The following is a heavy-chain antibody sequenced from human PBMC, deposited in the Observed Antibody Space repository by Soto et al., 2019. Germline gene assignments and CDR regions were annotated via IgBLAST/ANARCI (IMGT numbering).Heavy chain of an antibody. V-gene: IGHV3-33*01. Sequence: QVQLVESGGGVVQPGRSLRLSCAASGFTFSSYGMHWVRQAPGKGLEWVAVIWHDGSNKYYADSVKGRFTISRDNSKNALYLQMNSLRAEDTAVYYCARDSSAFGTVDIWGQGTMVTVSS. J-gene: IGHJ3*02. CDR1: GFTFSSYG. D-gene: IGHD3-22*01. CDR3: ARDSSAFGTVDI. CDR2: IWHDGSNK.